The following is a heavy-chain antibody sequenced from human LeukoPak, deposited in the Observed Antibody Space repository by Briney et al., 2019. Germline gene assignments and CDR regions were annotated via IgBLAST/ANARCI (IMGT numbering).Heavy chain of an antibody. CDR3: ARETGSAVGSTDFDY. CDR1: GFTFSSYA. CDR2: ISYDGSNK. D-gene: IGHD4-17*01. Sequence: GGSLRLSCAASGFTFSSYAIHWVRQAPGKGLEWVAVISYDGSNKYYADSVKGRFTISRDNSKNPLYLQMNSLRAEDTAVYYCARETGSAVGSTDFDYWGQGTLVTVSS. J-gene: IGHJ4*02. V-gene: IGHV3-30-3*01.